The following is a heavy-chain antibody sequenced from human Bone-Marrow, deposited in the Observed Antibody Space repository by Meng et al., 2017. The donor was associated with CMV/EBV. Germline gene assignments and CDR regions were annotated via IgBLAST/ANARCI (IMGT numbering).Heavy chain of an antibody. CDR2: INPNSGDT. Sequence: YYMHWVRQAPGQGLEWMGWINPNSGDTNFAQKFQGRVTMTRDTSISTAYMELSRLRSDDTAVYYCARDRLDILLVPASHPTRYNWFDPWGQGTQVTVSS. D-gene: IGHD2-2*01. V-gene: IGHV1-2*02. CDR3: ARDRLDILLVPASHPTRYNWFDP. J-gene: IGHJ5*02. CDR1: YY.